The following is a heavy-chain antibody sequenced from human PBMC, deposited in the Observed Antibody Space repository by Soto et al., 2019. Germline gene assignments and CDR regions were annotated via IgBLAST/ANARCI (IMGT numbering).Heavy chain of an antibody. CDR1: GFTFSSYS. CDR2: ISSSSSYI. V-gene: IGHV3-21*01. CDR3: AGGRWQWLANDQGRFDY. Sequence: GGSLRLSCAASGFTFSSYSMNWVRQAPGKGLEWVSSISSSSSYIYYADSVKGRFTISRDNAKNSLYLQMNSLRAEDTAVYYCAGGRWQWLANDQGRFDYWGQGTLVTVSS. J-gene: IGHJ4*02. D-gene: IGHD6-19*01.